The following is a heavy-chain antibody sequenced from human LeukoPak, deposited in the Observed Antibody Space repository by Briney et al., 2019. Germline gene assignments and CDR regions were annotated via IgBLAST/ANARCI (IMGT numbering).Heavy chain of an antibody. CDR2: IKEDGSEE. D-gene: IGHD3-10*01. CDR3: ARALGSGWVYFL. Sequence: GGSLRLSCVDSRFTFSRYWMSWVRQAPGKGLEWVANIKEDGSEEYYVDSVTGRFTISRDNAKNSLYLQMNSLRVEDTAVYYCARALGSGWVYFLGGQGTLVTVSS. J-gene: IGHJ4*02. V-gene: IGHV3-7*01. CDR1: RFTFSRYW.